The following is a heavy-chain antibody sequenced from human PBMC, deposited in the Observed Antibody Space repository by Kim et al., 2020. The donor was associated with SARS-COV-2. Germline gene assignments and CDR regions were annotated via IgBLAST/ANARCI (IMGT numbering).Heavy chain of an antibody. CDR2: IGDEAYGRTT. J-gene: IGHJ5*02. Sequence: GGSLRLSCAGSGFTFGGYGMSWFRQAPGKGLEWVGFIGDEAYGRTTEYAASVKVRVTISRDDYKSISYLQMNSLKTEDKAVYYFSRVPTAVRTFWFDPWGHGTPVSASS. V-gene: IGHV3-49*03. CDR3: SRVPTAVRTFWFDP. D-gene: IGHD4-17*01. CDR1: GFTFGGYG.